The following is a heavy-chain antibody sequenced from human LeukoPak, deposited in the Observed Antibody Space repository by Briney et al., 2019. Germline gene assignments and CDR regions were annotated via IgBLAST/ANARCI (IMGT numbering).Heavy chain of an antibody. Sequence: GGSLRLSCAASGFTFSTYAMHWVRQAPGKGPEYVSAISSNGDSAYYASSVRGRFTISRDNSKNTLYLQLGSLRAEDMVVYYCARADSGPSFPPDYWGQGTLVTVSS. V-gene: IGHV3-64*01. J-gene: IGHJ4*02. CDR3: ARADSGPSFPPDY. CDR1: GFTFSTYA. D-gene: IGHD5-12*01. CDR2: ISSNGDSA.